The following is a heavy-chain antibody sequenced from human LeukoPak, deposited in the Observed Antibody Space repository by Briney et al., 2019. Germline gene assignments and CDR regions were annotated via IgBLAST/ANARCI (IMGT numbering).Heavy chain of an antibody. Sequence: SETLSLTCTVSGGSISSGGYYWSWTRQHPGKGLEWIGYIYYSGSTDYNPSLKSRVTISVDMSKNQFSLKLSSVTAADTAVYYCARGDYETSGYYFDYWGQGTLVTVSS. CDR1: GGSISSGGYY. V-gene: IGHV4-31*03. CDR2: IYYSGST. CDR3: ARGDYETSGYYFDY. J-gene: IGHJ4*02. D-gene: IGHD3-22*01.